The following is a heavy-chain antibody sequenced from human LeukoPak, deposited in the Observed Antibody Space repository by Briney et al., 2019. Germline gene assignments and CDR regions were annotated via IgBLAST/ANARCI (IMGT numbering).Heavy chain of an antibody. CDR3: ARMTTALIDY. CDR1: GGSFSGYY. D-gene: IGHD4-17*01. J-gene: IGHJ4*02. Sequence: PSETLSLTCAVYGGSFSGYYWSWIRQPPGKGLEWIGEINHSGSTNYNPSLKSRVTISVDTSKNQFSLKLSSVTAADTAVYYCARMTTALIDYWGQGTLVTVSS. CDR2: INHSGST. V-gene: IGHV4-34*01.